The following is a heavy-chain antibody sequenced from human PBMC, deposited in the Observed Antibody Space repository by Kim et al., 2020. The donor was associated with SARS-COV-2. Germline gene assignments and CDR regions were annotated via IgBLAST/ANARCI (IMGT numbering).Heavy chain of an antibody. V-gene: IGHV1-18*01. Sequence: ASVKVSCKASGYTFTSYGISWVRQAPGQGLEWMGWISAYNGNTNYAQKLQGRVTMTTDTSTSTAYMELRSLRSDDTAVYYCARGKVLRYFDWSYYFDYWGQGTLVTVSS. D-gene: IGHD3-9*01. CDR1: GYTFTSYG. J-gene: IGHJ4*02. CDR3: ARGKVLRYFDWSYYFDY. CDR2: ISAYNGNT.